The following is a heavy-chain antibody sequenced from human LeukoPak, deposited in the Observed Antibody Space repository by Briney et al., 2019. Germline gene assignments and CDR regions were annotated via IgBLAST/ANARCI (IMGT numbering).Heavy chain of an antibody. J-gene: IGHJ5*02. CDR2: IIPIFGTA. Sequence: ASVKVSCKASGGTFSSYAISWVRQAPGQGLEWMGGIIPIFGTANYAQKFQGRVTITTDESTSTAYMELSSLRSEDTAVYYCARRIAAAGVNWFDPWGQGTLVTVSS. V-gene: IGHV1-69*05. CDR3: ARRIAAAGVNWFDP. D-gene: IGHD6-13*01. CDR1: GGTFSSYA.